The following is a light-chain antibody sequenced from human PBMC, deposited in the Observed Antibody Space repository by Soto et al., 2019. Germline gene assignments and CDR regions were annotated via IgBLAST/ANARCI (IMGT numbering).Light chain of an antibody. CDR3: QQYNNWPPS. Sequence: EIVMTQSPATLSVSPGERATLSCRASQSVSSKLAWYQQKPGQAPRLLIYDASTRATGIPARFSGSGSGTEFTLTISSLQSEHFAVYYCQQYNNWPPSFGQGTKVEIK. J-gene: IGKJ1*01. CDR2: DAS. V-gene: IGKV3-15*01. CDR1: QSVSSK.